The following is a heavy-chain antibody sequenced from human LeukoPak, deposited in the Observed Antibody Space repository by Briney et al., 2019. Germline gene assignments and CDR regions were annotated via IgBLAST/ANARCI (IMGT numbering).Heavy chain of an antibody. CDR1: GGSISSYY. Sequence: SETLSLTCTVSGGSISSYYWSWIRQPPGKGLEWIGYIYYSGSTNYNPSLKSQVTISVDTSKNQFSLKLSSVTAADTAVYYCARVRAAAGTKSYYYYGMDVWGQGTTVTVSS. V-gene: IGHV4-59*01. CDR2: IYYSGST. D-gene: IGHD6-13*01. CDR3: ARVRAAAGTKSYYYYGMDV. J-gene: IGHJ6*02.